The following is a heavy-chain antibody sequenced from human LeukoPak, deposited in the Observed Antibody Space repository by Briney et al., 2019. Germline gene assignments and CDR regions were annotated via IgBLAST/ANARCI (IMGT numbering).Heavy chain of an antibody. J-gene: IGHJ6*04. V-gene: IGHV3-30*18. D-gene: IGHD3-10*01. CDR1: AFTFSSYG. Sequence: GRSVRLSCSASAFTFSSYGMQWLRQAPGKGLEGGTFISYDKTNKYYAVCVKGRFTISRDNSKNTVYLQMNSLRGEERTVYYCEKEGEEEMVRGVIHYYYYYYGMDVWGKGTPVTVSS. CDR2: ISYDKTNK. CDR3: EKEGEEEMVRGVIHYYYYYYGMDV.